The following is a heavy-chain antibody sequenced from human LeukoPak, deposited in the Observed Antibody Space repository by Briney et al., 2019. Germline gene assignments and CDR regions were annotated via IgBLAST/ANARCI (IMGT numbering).Heavy chain of an antibody. CDR1: GFTFSSYA. J-gene: IGHJ5*02. V-gene: IGHV3-30-3*01. CDR3: ASSFEYSSSLDP. CDR2: ISYDGSNK. D-gene: IGHD6-6*01. Sequence: GGSLRLSCAASGFTFSSYAMHWVRQAPGKGLEWVAVISYDGSNKYYADSVKGRFTISRDNSKNTLYLQMNSLRAEDTAVYYCASSFEYSSSLDPWGQGTLVIVSS.